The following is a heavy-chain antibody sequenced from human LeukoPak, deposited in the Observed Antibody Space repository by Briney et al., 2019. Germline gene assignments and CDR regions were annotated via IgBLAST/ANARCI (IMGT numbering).Heavy chain of an antibody. CDR2: INPNSGGS. D-gene: IGHD6-6*01. CDR3: ARVYKYSSSSPLVY. V-gene: IGHV1-2*02. J-gene: IGHJ4*02. CDR1: GYTFIGNY. Sequence: GASVKVSCKASGYTFIGNYMHWVRQAPGQGLEWMGWINPNSGGSNYAQKFQGRVTMTRDTSITTAYMELSRLRSDDTAVYYCARVYKYSSSSPLVYWGQGTLVTVSS.